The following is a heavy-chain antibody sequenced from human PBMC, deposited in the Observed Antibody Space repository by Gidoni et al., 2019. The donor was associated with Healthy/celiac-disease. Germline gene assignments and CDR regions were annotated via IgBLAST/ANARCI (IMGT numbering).Heavy chain of an antibody. CDR3: VKELEPLLRAFDI. J-gene: IGHJ3*02. Sequence: EVQLVESGGGLVQPGGSLRLSCSASGFTFSSYAMHWVRQAPGKGLEYVSAISSNGGSTYYADSVKGRFTISRDNSKNTLYLQMSSLRAEDTAVYYCVKELEPLLRAFDIWGQGTMVTVSS. V-gene: IGHV3-64D*06. D-gene: IGHD1-1*01. CDR2: ISSNGGST. CDR1: GFTFSSYA.